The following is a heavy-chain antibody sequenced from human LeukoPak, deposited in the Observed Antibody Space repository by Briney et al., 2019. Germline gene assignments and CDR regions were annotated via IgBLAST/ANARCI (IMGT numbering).Heavy chain of an antibody. CDR1: GFTFSSYW. D-gene: IGHD2-2*01. CDR3: ARGQSCSSTSCFFDY. CDR2: IKQDGSEK. V-gene: IGHV3-7*05. Sequence: SGGSLRLSCAASGFTFSSYWMSWVRQAPGKGLEWVANIKQDGSEKYYADSVKGRFTISRDNSKNTLYLQMNSLRVEDTAVYYCARGQSCSSTSCFFDYWGQGTLVTVSS. J-gene: IGHJ4*02.